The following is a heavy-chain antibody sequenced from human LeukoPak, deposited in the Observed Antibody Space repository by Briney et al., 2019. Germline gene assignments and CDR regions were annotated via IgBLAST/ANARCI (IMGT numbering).Heavy chain of an antibody. J-gene: IGHJ4*02. CDR3: AKDPGRVSAAGTDY. V-gene: IGHV3-23*01. D-gene: IGHD6-13*01. CDR2: ISGSGIST. Sequence: EGSLRLSCAASGFTFSSYAMSWVRQAPGKGLEWVSTISGSGISTYYADSVKGRFTISRDNSKNTLYVQMNSLRAEDTAVYYCAKDPGRVSAAGTDYWGQGTLVTVSS. CDR1: GFTFSSYA.